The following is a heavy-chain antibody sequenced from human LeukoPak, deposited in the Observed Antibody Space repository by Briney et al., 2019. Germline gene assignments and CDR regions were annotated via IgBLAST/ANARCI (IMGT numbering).Heavy chain of an antibody. CDR2: IYYSGST. D-gene: IGHD3-10*01. Sequence: SQTLSLTCTVSGGCISSGDYYWSWIRQPPGKGLEWIGYIYYSGSTYYNPSLKSRVTISVDTSKNQFSLKLSSVTAADTAVYYCARVEYYGSGSYYEFAVWFDPWGQGTLVTVSS. J-gene: IGHJ5*02. CDR1: GGCISSGDYY. V-gene: IGHV4-30-4*01. CDR3: ARVEYYGSGSYYEFAVWFDP.